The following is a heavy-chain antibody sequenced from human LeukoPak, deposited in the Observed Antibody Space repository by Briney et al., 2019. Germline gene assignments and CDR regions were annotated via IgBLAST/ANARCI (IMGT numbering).Heavy chain of an antibody. J-gene: IGHJ3*02. CDR1: GGSSSGYY. Sequence: SETLSLTCAVYGGSSSGYYWSWIRQPPGKGLEWIGEINHSGSTNYNPSLKSRVTISVDTSKNQFSLKLSSVTAADTAVYYCARGRYSSGWYRIDAFDIWGQGTMVTVSS. D-gene: IGHD6-19*01. CDR2: INHSGST. V-gene: IGHV4-34*01. CDR3: ARGRYSSGWYRIDAFDI.